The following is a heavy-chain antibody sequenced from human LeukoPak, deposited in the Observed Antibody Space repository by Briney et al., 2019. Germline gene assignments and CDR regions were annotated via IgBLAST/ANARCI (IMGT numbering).Heavy chain of an antibody. CDR3: AKRDTSGLYYFDY. CDR1: GFTSSIYG. Sequence: SGGSLTLSCAASGFTSSIYGMSWVRQAPGKGLEWVSSITNGGDNTYYADFVQGRFTIYRDNSKNSLHLQMSSLRAEDTAMYFCAKRDTSGLYYFDYWGQGTLVTVSS. CDR2: ITNGGDNT. J-gene: IGHJ4*02. V-gene: IGHV3-23*01. D-gene: IGHD3-10*01.